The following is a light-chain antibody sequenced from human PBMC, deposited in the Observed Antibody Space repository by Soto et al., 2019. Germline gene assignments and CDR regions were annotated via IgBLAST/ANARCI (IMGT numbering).Light chain of an antibody. CDR2: GAS. CDR1: QSVSSSY. Sequence: EIVLTQSPGTLSLSPGERATLSCRASQSVSSSYLAWYQQKPGQAPSLLIYGASSRATGIPDRFSGSGSGTAFTLTISRREPEDFAVYYCQQYGSSPPYTFGQGTKLEIK. V-gene: IGKV3-20*01. J-gene: IGKJ2*01. CDR3: QQYGSSPPYT.